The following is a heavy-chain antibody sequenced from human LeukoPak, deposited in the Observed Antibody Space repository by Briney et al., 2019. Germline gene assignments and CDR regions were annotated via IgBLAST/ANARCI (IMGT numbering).Heavy chain of an antibody. CDR2: IYYSGST. Sequence: PSETLSLTCTVSGGSISSYYWSWIRQPPGKGLEWIGYIYYSGSTNYNPSLKSRVTISVDTSKNQFPLKLSSVTAADTAVYYCARWTAGTRDAFDIWGQGTMVTVSS. D-gene: IGHD1-1*01. CDR1: GGSISSYY. CDR3: ARWTAGTRDAFDI. V-gene: IGHV4-59*01. J-gene: IGHJ3*02.